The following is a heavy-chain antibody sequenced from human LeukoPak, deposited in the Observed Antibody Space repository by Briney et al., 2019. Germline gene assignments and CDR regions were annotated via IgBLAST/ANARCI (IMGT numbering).Heavy chain of an antibody. J-gene: IGHJ4*02. D-gene: IGHD5-12*01. CDR2: ISSNGGST. CDR1: GFTFSSYA. V-gene: IGHV3-64*01. CDR3: ARYGGYAFDY. Sequence: GGSLRLSCAASGFTFSSYAMHWVRQAPGKGLEYVSAISSNGGSTYYANSVKGRFTISRDNSKNTLYLQMGSLRAEDMAVYYCARYGGYAFDYWGQETLVTVSS.